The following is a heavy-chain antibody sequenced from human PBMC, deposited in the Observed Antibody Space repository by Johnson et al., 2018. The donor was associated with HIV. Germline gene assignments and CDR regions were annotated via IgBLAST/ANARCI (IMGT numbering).Heavy chain of an antibody. J-gene: IGHJ3*02. Sequence: VQLVESGGGLVQPGGSLRLSCAASGFTFNSYGMSWVRQAPGKGLEWVSAISGSGGNTYYADSVKGRFTISRDNSKNTLYMQMNSLRAEDTAVYYCAKDQDSRRAFDIWGQGTMVTVSS. CDR2: ISGSGGNT. CDR3: AKDQDSRRAFDI. CDR1: GFTFNSYG. D-gene: IGHD4-11*01. V-gene: IGHV3-23*04.